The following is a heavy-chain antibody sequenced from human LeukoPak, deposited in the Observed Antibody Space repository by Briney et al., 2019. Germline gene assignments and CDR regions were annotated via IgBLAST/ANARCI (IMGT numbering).Heavy chain of an antibody. CDR3: ASSYGSALDI. CDR2: IKQDGSEK. D-gene: IGHD3-16*01. Sequence: GGSLRLSCAVSGFTFSDNWMSWVRQAPGQGLEWVANIKQDGSEKAYVDSVTGRFTISTDDAKNSLYLQMNSLRAEDTAVYYCASSYGSALDIWGQGTMVSVSS. V-gene: IGHV3-7*01. J-gene: IGHJ3*02. CDR1: GFTFSDNW.